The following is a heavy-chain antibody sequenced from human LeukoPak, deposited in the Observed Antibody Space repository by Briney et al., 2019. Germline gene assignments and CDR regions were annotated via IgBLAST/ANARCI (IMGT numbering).Heavy chain of an antibody. J-gene: IGHJ6*03. V-gene: IGHV3-30-3*01. CDR1: GFTFSSYA. D-gene: IGHD1-26*01. Sequence: PGGSLRLSCATSGFTFSSYAMHWVRQAPGKGLEWVAVISYDGSNKYYADSVKGRFTISRDNSKNTLYLQMNSLRAEDTAVYCCARERAPAPIVGALRDYYYYMDVWGKGTTVTVSS. CDR2: ISYDGSNK. CDR3: ARERAPAPIVGALRDYYYYMDV.